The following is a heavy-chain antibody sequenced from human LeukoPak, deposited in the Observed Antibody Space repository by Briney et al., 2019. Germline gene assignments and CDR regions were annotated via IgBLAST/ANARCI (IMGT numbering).Heavy chain of an antibody. V-gene: IGHV1-2*04. Sequence: ASVTVSCKASGYTFTGYYMHWVRQAPGQGLEWMGWINPNSGGTNYAQKFQGWVTMTRDTSISTAYMELSRLRSDDTAVYYCASAEDGDHIYGMDVWGQGTTVTVSS. CDR1: GYTFTGYY. CDR2: INPNSGGT. CDR3: ASAEDGDHIYGMDV. J-gene: IGHJ6*02. D-gene: IGHD4-17*01.